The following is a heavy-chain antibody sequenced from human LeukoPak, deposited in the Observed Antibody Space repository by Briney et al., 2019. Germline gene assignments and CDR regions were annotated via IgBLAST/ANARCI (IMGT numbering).Heavy chain of an antibody. V-gene: IGHV4-59*01. CDR2: IYYSGST. CDR3: ARSFYCRGGSCYSYYYYYYMDV. Sequence: SETLSLTCTVSGGSISGYYWSWIRQPPGKGLEWIGYIYYSGSTNYNPSLKSRVTISVDTSKNQFSLKLSSVTAADTAVYYCARSFYCRGGSCYSYYYYYYMDVWGKGTTVTVSS. J-gene: IGHJ6*03. D-gene: IGHD2-15*01. CDR1: GGSISGYY.